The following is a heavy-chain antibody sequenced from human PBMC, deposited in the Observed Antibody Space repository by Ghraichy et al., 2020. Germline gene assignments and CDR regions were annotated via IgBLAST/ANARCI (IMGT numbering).Heavy chain of an antibody. Sequence: SETLSLTCTVSGGSISSSSYYWGWIRQPPGKGLEWIGSIYYNGSTYYNPSLKSRVAISVDTSKNQFSLKLSSVTAADTAVYYCARHLRPGSVDIVERLDYWGQGTLVTVSS. V-gene: IGHV4-39*01. CDR3: ARHLRPGSVDIVERLDY. CDR2: IYYNGST. J-gene: IGHJ4*02. CDR1: GGSISSSSYY. D-gene: IGHD5-12*01.